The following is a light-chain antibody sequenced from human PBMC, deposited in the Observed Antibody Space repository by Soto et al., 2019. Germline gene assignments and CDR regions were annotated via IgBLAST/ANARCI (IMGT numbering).Light chain of an antibody. V-gene: IGKV3-20*01. CDR2: GAS. J-gene: IGKJ4*01. CDR3: QQYGSSPLT. Sequence: EIVLTQSPGTLSLSPGEGDTLSCRASQSGSSNSLAWYQQKPGQAPRLLIYGASTRATGIPDRFSGSGSGTDFTLTTNRLEPEDFAVYYCQQYGSSPLTFGGGTKVEIK. CDR1: QSGSSNS.